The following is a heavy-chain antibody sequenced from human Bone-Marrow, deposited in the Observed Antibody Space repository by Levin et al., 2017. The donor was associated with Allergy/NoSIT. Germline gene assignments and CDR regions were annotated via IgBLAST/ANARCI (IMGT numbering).Heavy chain of an antibody. Sequence: ASVKVSCQGSGYTFTTHIIHWVRQAPGQGLEWLGWISAGTGNTKFSQKLQGRIIFTRDTSASTAYMELSSLTSEDTAVYYCARDGSDVQLWFGDFSKGMDVWGQGTTVTVSS. CDR2: ISAGTGNT. CDR1: GYTFTTHI. CDR3: ARDGSDVQLWFGDFSKGMDV. V-gene: IGHV1-3*01. D-gene: IGHD3-10*01. J-gene: IGHJ6*02.